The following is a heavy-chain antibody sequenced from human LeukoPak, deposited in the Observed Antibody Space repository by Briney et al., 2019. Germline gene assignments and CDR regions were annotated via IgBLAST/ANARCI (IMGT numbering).Heavy chain of an antibody. CDR2: IIPLFGTT. CDR3: ARVVVVVPIGGLGWFDP. D-gene: IGHD2-2*01. CDR1: GGTFSSNA. Sequence: SVKVSCKASGGTFSSNAISWVRQAPGQGLEWMGGIIPLFGTTNYAQKFQGRVTISGDESTSTAYMELNSLRSEDTAVYYCARVVVVVPIGGLGWFDPWGQGTLVTVSS. J-gene: IGHJ5*02. V-gene: IGHV1-69*13.